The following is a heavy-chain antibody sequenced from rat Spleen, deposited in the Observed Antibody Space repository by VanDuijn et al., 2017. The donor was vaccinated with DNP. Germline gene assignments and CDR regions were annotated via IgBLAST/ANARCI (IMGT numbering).Heavy chain of an antibody. Sequence: EVQLVESGGGLVQPGRSLKLSCVASGFSFRDYDMAWVRQAPSKGLEWVACMSPTTRSSYYRDSVRGRFTVSRDDSTSTLYLQMDSLRSEDTATYYCTRGRTYYFDYWGRGTLVTVSS. CDR1: GFSFRDYD. J-gene: IGHJ3*01. V-gene: IGHV5-27*01. CDR3: TRGRTYYFDY. CDR2: MSPTTRSS. D-gene: IGHD1-9*01.